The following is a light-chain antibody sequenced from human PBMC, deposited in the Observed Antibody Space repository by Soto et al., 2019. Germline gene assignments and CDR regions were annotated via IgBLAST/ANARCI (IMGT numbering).Light chain of an antibody. CDR1: SSDVGGSGL. V-gene: IGLV2-23*01. CDR3: CSYAGRSTWDVV. CDR2: EGF. Sequence: QPALTQPASLSGSPGQSITISCTGTSSDVGGSGLVSWYQFHPGKAPKLLIFEGFKRPSGISNRFSGSKSGSTASLTISGLQAEDEADYYCCSYAGRSTWDVVFGGGTKVTVL. J-gene: IGLJ2*01.